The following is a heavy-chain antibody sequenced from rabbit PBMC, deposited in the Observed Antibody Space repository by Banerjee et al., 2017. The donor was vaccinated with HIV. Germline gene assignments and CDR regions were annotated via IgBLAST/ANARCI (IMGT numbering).Heavy chain of an antibody. Sequence: QEQLVESGGGLVQPEGSLTLTCTASGFSFSSSYYMCWVRQAPGKGLEWIACIYGGSSGSTYYASWAKGRFTISKTSSTTVTLQMTSLTAADTATYFCARDRGGTNYYFNLWGPGTLVTVS. CDR2: IYGGSSGST. V-gene: IGHV1S45*01. CDR1: GFSFSSSYY. D-gene: IGHD8-1*01. CDR3: ARDRGGTNYYFNL. J-gene: IGHJ4*01.